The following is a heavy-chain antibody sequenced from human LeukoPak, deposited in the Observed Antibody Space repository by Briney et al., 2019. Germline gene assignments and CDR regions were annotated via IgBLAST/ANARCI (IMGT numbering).Heavy chain of an antibody. J-gene: IGHJ6*03. D-gene: IGHD3-22*01. CDR2: IYYNGST. V-gene: IGHV4-59*01. CDR3: ARGYPDTTGYLPYYYYYSMDV. Sequence: SETLSLTCTVSGGSISSYYWSWIRQPPGKGLEWIGYIYYNGSTNCNPSLKTRVTISIDTSKNQFSLKLSSVTAADTAVYYCARGYPDTTGYLPYYYYYSMDVWGKGTTVTVSS. CDR1: GGSISSYY.